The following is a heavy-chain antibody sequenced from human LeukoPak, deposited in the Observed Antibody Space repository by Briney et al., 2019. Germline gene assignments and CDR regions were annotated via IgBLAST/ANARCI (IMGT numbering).Heavy chain of an antibody. CDR1: GYTFTSYG. J-gene: IGHJ4*02. CDR3: ARCDSSSWYRVCAIGENY. V-gene: IGHV1-18*04. Sequence: ASVKVSCKASGYTFTSYGISWVRQAPGQGLEWMGWISAYNGNTNYAQKLQGRVTMTTDTSTNTAYMELRSLRSDDTAVYYCARCDSSSWYRVCAIGENYWGQGTLVTVSS. D-gene: IGHD6-13*01. CDR2: ISAYNGNT.